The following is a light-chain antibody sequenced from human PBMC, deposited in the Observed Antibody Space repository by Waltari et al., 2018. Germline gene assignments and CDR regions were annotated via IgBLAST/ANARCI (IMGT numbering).Light chain of an antibody. CDR2: QDK. CDR3: QAWDSNTFVV. J-gene: IGLJ2*01. Sequence: SYELTQPPSVSVSPGQTSTITCTGDKLGDKYASWYQQKAGQSPVLVIYQDKKRPSGIPERFSGSNSGNIATLTISGTQAVDEADYYCQAWDSNTFVVFSGGTRLTVL. V-gene: IGLV3-1*01. CDR1: KLGDKY.